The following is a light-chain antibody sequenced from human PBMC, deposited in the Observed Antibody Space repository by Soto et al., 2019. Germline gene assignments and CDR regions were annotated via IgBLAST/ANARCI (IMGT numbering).Light chain of an antibody. CDR1: SSNIGSNT. V-gene: IGLV1-44*01. CDR2: SNN. J-gene: IGLJ2*01. Sequence: QSVLTQPPSASGTPGQRVTISCSGSSSNIGSNTVNWYQQLPGTAPKLLIYSNNQRPSGVPDRFSGSKSGTSASLAISGLQSEDEDDYYCAAWDDSLTEVFGGGTKLTVL. CDR3: AAWDDSLTEV.